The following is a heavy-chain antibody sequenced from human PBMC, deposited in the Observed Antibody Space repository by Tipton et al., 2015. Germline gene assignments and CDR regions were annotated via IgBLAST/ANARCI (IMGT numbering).Heavy chain of an antibody. Sequence: TLSLTCAVSGVSIRASLHYWAWIRQQPGKGLEWIGYIYHSGTTYYSPAFETRLTISLDTSRNLVSLDLTSVTAADSAVYYCADSADPYFSSWGQGTLVPVSS. D-gene: IGHD2/OR15-2a*01. V-gene: IGHV4-31*11. CDR2: IYHSGTT. J-gene: IGHJ5*02. CDR3: ADSADPYFSS. CDR1: GVSIRASLHY.